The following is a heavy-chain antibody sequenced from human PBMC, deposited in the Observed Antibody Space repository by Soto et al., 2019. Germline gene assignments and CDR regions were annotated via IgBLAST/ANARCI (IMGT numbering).Heavy chain of an antibody. CDR1: GFTFSNAW. J-gene: IGHJ3*02. D-gene: IGHD1-26*01. CDR3: TTDRVVGATIAFDI. V-gene: IGHV3-15*01. CDR2: IKSKTDGGTT. Sequence: VGSLRLSCAASGFTFSNAWMSWVRQAPGKGLEWVGRIKSKTDGGTTDYAAPVKGRFTISRDDSKNTLYLQMNSLKTEDTAVYYCTTDRVVGATIAFDIWGQGTMVTVSS.